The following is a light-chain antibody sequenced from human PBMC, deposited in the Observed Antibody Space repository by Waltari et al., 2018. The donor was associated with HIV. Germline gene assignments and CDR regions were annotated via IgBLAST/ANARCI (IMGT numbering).Light chain of an antibody. V-gene: IGLV1-44*01. CDR2: GTK. Sequence: QPVLTQPPSACGPPGQGVIISCSGSSSTIARLAVSWYPHLPGATPTLPFFGTKQRSAGVPDGVSGAKSATPASRAISGLRCADEADYSCAAWADSLDRPVIGGGTKLTAL. CDR3: AAWADSLDRPV. CDR1: SSTIARLA. J-gene: IGLJ2*01.